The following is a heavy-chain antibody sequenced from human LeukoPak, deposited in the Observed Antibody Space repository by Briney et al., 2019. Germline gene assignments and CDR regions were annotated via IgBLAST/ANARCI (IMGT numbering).Heavy chain of an antibody. J-gene: IGHJ4*02. CDR3: ARDRSSGSAAEYYFDY. V-gene: IGHV1-46*01. D-gene: IGHD2-15*01. Sequence: ASVKVSCKASGYTFTSYYMHWVRQAPGQGLEWMGIINPSGGSTSYAQKFQGRVTMTRDTSMSTVYMELSSLRSEDTAVYYCARDRSSGSAAEYYFDYWGQGTLVTVSS. CDR2: INPSGGST. CDR1: GYTFTSYY.